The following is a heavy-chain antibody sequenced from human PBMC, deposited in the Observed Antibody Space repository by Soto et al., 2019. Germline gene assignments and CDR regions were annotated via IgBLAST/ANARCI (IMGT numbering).Heavy chain of an antibody. CDR1: GYTFTSYY. Sequence: ASVKVSCKASGYTFTSYYMSWVLQAAGQGLEPTRVSNPIGGSTSYAQKFQGRVPMTRDTSTSTVYMELSSLRSEDTAVDYCARVSDYYDSSGYYPGYNWFDPWGQATLVTVSS. J-gene: IGHJ5*02. D-gene: IGHD3-22*01. CDR2: SNPIGGST. V-gene: IGHV1-46*01. CDR3: ARVSDYYDSSGYYPGYNWFDP.